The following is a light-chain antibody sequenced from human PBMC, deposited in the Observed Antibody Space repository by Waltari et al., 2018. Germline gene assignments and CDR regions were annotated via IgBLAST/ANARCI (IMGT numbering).Light chain of an antibody. CDR2: GTS. J-gene: IGKJ2*01. CDR3: QQSYSSPYT. Sequence: DIQMTQSPSSLAASVGDSVTITCRASQIISTYLNWYQQKPGKAPMLLIYGTSGLQSGVPSRFSGSGSGTDFTLAISSLQPEDFATYYCQQSYSSPYTFGQGTQLQIK. V-gene: IGKV1-39*01. CDR1: QIISTY.